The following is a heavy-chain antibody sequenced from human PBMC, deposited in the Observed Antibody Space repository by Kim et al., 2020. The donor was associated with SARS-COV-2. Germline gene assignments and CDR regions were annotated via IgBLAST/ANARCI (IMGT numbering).Heavy chain of an antibody. CDR1: GFTVSSNY. J-gene: IGHJ4*02. CDR3: ARLNYDSSGYFDY. CDR2: IYSGGST. Sequence: GGSLRLSCAASGFTVSSNYMSWVRQAPGKGLEWVSVIYSGGSTYYADSVKGRFTISRDNSKNTLYLQMNSLRAEDTAVYYCARLNYDSSGYFDYWGQGTLVTVSS. D-gene: IGHD3-22*01. V-gene: IGHV3-53*01.